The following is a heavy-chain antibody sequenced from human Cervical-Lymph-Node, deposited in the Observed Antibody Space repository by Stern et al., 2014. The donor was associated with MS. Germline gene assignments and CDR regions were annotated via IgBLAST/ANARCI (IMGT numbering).Heavy chain of an antibody. V-gene: IGHV2-70*01. CDR2: IDWDDGK. CDR3: ARASSYSYCSYFDY. D-gene: IGHD5-18*01. CDR1: GFSLSTSGMC. J-gene: IGHJ4*02. Sequence: QITLKESGPALVKPTQTLTLPCTFSGFSLSTSGMCVSWIRQPPGKALEWLALIDWDDGKYYSTSLETRLTIPKEHFKNQVVLTMTNMDPVDTATYYCARASSYSYCSYFDYWGQGTLVTVSS.